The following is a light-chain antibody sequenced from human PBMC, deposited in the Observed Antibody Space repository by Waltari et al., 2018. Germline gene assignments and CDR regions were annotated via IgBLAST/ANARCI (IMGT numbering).Light chain of an antibody. V-gene: IGKV3-20*01. CDR1: RSVNSSY. Sequence: EIVLTQSPGTLSLSPGERATLSCRASRSVNSSYLAWYQQKPGQAPRLLIYGASSRATGIPDRFSGSGSGTDFTLTISRLEPEDFAMYYCQQYGSSLYTFGQGTKLEIK. J-gene: IGKJ2*01. CDR2: GAS. CDR3: QQYGSSLYT.